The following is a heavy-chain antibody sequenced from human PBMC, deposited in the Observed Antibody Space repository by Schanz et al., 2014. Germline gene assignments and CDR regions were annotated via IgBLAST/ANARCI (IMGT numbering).Heavy chain of an antibody. CDR3: AKVAPAATYLDS. V-gene: IGHV3-48*04. D-gene: IGHD2-2*01. CDR2: ISDSGDST. J-gene: IGHJ4*02. CDR1: EFSFSSFG. Sequence: EVQLLESGGGLVQPGGSLRLSCAASEFSFSSFGMNWVRQAPGKGLEWVSYISDSGDSTHYADSVKGRFTISRDNAKNSLFLQMNSLSAEDTAVYYCAKVAPAATYLDSWGLGTLVTVSS.